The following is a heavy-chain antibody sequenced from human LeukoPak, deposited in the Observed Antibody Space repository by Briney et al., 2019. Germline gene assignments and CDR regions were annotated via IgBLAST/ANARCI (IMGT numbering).Heavy chain of an antibody. CDR1: GFAFSSYW. Sequence: PGGSLRLSCATSGFAFSSYWMLWVRQAAGKGLEWVSRTDGDGTTTTYADSVKGRFTISRDNEKNILYLHMNSLRVEDTATYYCARSQFDYWGQGILVTVSS. CDR3: ARSQFDY. CDR2: TDGDGTTT. V-gene: IGHV3-74*03. J-gene: IGHJ4*02.